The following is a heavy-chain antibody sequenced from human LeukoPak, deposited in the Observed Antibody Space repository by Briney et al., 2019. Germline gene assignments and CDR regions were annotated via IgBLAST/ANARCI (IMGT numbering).Heavy chain of an antibody. Sequence: GGSLRLSCAASGFTFSSYSMNWVRQAPGKGLEWVSSISSSSSYIYYADSVKGRFTISRDNAKNSLYLQMNSLRAEDTAVYYCAGGTSDYYYYGMDVWGQGTTVTVSS. CDR3: AGGTSDYYYYGMDV. CDR2: ISSSSSYI. J-gene: IGHJ6*02. CDR1: GFTFSSYS. V-gene: IGHV3-21*01.